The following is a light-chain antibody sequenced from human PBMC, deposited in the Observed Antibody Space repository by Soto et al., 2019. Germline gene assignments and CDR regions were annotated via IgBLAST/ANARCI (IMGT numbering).Light chain of an antibody. V-gene: IGKV4-1*01. CDR1: QSVLYSSNNKNY. J-gene: IGKJ5*01. CDR2: WAS. CDR3: QQYYSAPIT. Sequence: DIVMTQSPDSLAVSLGERATINCKSSQSVLYSSNNKNYLAWYQQKPGQPPKLLIYWASTRESGVPDRFSGSGSGKEFTLTINSLQTEDVAVYYCQQYYSAPITFGQGTRLEIK.